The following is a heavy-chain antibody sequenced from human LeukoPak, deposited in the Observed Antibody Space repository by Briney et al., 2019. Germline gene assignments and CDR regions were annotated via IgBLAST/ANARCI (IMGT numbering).Heavy chain of an antibody. D-gene: IGHD6-19*01. Sequence: GGSLRLSCAASGFTFSSYWMHWVRHAPGKGLVWVSRINSDGSSTSYADSVKGRFTISRDNSKNTLYLQMNSLRAEDTAVYYCANADFHSSGWLIIDYWGQGTLVTVSS. CDR2: INSDGSST. CDR1: GFTFSSYW. V-gene: IGHV3-74*01. CDR3: ANADFHSSGWLIIDY. J-gene: IGHJ4*02.